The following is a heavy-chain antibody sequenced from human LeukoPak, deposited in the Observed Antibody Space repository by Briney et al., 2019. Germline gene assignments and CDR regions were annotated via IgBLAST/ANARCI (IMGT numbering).Heavy chain of an antibody. D-gene: IGHD7-27*01. V-gene: IGHV3-48*03. Sequence: PGGSLRLSCAASGFTFSSYEMTWVRQAPGKGLEWVSYISSGGNTIYYADSVKGRFTISRDNAKNSLYLQMNSLRAEDTAVYYCARLSTLGVSAFDYWGQGTLVTVSS. CDR3: ARLSTLGVSAFDY. CDR2: ISSGGNTI. J-gene: IGHJ4*02. CDR1: GFTFSSYE.